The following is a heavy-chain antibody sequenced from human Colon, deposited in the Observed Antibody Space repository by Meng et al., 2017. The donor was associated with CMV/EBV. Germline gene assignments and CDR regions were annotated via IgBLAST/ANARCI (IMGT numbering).Heavy chain of an antibody. CDR3: ARDGDYGDYGYYFEY. J-gene: IGHJ4*02. Sequence: GSLRLSCTVSGGSVSSNSYYWSWIRQPPGKGREWIGYIYYSGSTYYNPSIKSRVTISVDTSKNQFSLKLSSVTAADTAVYYCARDGDYGDYGYYFEYWGQGTLVTVSS. D-gene: IGHD4-17*01. V-gene: IGHV4-61*01. CDR1: GGSVSSNSYY. CDR2: IYYSGST.